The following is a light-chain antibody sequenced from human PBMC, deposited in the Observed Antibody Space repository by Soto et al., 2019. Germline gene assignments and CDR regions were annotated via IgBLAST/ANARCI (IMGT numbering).Light chain of an antibody. CDR3: MQATQFPIT. J-gene: IGKJ3*01. CDR1: QSLLHSDGNTY. CDR2: KVF. Sequence: DIVMTQTPLSSPVTLGQPAPISCRSSQSLLHSDGNTYLSWLQQRPGQPPRLLIYKVFNRFSGVPDRFSGSGAGTDFTLKISRVEAEDVGIYYCMQATQFPITFGPGTKVDIK. V-gene: IGKV2-24*01.